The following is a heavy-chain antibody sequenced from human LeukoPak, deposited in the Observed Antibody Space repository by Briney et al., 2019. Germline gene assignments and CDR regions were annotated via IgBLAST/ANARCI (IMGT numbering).Heavy chain of an antibody. Sequence: SETLSLTCTVSGGSISSYYWSWIRQPAGKGLEWIGHIYTSGSTNYNPSLKSRVTMSADTSKNQFSLKLSSVTAADTAVYYCASSSNCGGDCEYFQHWGQGTLVTVSS. J-gene: IGHJ1*01. D-gene: IGHD2-21*02. CDR3: ASSSNCGGDCEYFQH. V-gene: IGHV4-4*07. CDR2: IYTSGST. CDR1: GGSISSYY.